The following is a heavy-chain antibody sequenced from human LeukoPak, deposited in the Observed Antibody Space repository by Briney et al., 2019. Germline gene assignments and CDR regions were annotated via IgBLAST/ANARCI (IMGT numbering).Heavy chain of an antibody. V-gene: IGHV3-21*01. J-gene: IGHJ3*02. D-gene: IGHD6-19*01. CDR3: ARELSDSSGWCASLSFDI. CDR2: ISGSGSYI. CDR1: GFTFSDYS. Sequence: GGSLRLSCAASGFTFSDYSMNWVRQTPRKGLEWVSCISGSGSYIYYADSVKGRFTISRDNSKNTLYLQMNSLRAEDTAVYYCARELSDSSGWCASLSFDIWGQGTMVTVSS.